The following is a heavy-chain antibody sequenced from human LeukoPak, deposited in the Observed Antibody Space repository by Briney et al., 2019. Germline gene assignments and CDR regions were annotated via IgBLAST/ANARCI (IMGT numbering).Heavy chain of an antibody. CDR1: GFTFSSFA. V-gene: IGHV3-64*02. CDR2: IVRDGRST. D-gene: IGHD3-3*01. Sequence: GGSLRLSCAASGFTFSSFAMHWVRQAPGKGLEYVSGIVRDGRSTFYADSVKGRFTISRDNSKNTLYLQMGSLRAEDMAVYYCAKDLNYDFWSGLGNWGQGTLVTVSS. J-gene: IGHJ4*02. CDR3: AKDLNYDFWSGLGN.